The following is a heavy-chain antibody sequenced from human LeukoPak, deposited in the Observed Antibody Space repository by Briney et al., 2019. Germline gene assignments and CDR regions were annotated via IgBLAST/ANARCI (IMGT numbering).Heavy chain of an antibody. CDR2: VTDSGGDT. Sequence: GRPLRLSCVGSGFTFTDYALSWVRQAPGKGLEWVSAVTDSGGDTLYADSVRGRFTIYRDNLRNILYLQMHDLRVDDTAVYFCAKDGAQPGFFFDSWGQGALVTVSS. CDR1: GFTFTDYA. J-gene: IGHJ4*02. CDR3: AKDGAQPGFFFDS. V-gene: IGHV3-23*01. D-gene: IGHD1-26*01.